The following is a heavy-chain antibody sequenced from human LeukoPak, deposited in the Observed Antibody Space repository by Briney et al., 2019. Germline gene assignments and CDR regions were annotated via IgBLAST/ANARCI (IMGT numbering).Heavy chain of an antibody. J-gene: IGHJ4*02. CDR2: ISTYSGNT. CDR1: GYTFTSYA. Sequence: ASVTVSCKPSGYTFTSYALSWVRQAPGQGLEWMGWISTYSGNTNYAQELQGRITMTIETSTSTAYMELRSLRSDDTAVYYCARGGSRVVTYGNFNYWGQGTLVTVSS. D-gene: IGHD2-21*02. V-gene: IGHV1-18*01. CDR3: ARGGSRVVTYGNFNY.